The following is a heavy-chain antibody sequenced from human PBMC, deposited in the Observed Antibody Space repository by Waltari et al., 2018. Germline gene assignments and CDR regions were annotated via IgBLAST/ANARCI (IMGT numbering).Heavy chain of an antibody. CDR2: ISYEGRTI. D-gene: IGHD3-3*02. Sequence: EVQLLESGGGLVQPGGSLKLSCAASGFTFSNHAMSWVRQAPGKGLECVSVISYEGRTIYSADSVRDRFTISRDNSRNTLYLEMNSLRAEDTTVYYCARDWRRSLEFFDWLLFALDFWGQGTLVAVSS. V-gene: IGHV3-23*01. CDR1: GFTFSNHA. J-gene: IGHJ4*02. CDR3: ARDWRRSLEFFDWLLFALDF.